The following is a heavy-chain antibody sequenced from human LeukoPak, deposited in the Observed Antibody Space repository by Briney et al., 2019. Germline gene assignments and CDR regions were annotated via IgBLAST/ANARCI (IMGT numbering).Heavy chain of an antibody. Sequence: ASVKVSCKASGYTFTGDYMHWVRQAPGQGLEWMGWINPNSGGTNYAQKFQGRVTMTRDTSISTAYMELSSLRSDDTAVYYCARVGDEAAAAVDAFDIWGQGTMVTVSS. CDR1: GYTFTGDY. CDR2: INPNSGGT. V-gene: IGHV1-2*02. D-gene: IGHD6-13*01. J-gene: IGHJ3*02. CDR3: ARVGDEAAAAVDAFDI.